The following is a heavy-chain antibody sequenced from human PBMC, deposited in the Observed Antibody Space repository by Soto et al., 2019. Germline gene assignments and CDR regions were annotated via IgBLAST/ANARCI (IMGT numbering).Heavy chain of an antibody. Sequence: TSETLSLTCTVSGGSISSSSYYWGWIRQPPGKGLEWIGSIYYSGSTYYNPSLKSRVTISVDTSKNQFSLKLSSVTAADTAVYYCAITIFGVVTRDYWGQATLVTVSS. J-gene: IGHJ4*02. CDR3: AITIFGVVTRDY. D-gene: IGHD3-3*01. CDR1: GGSISSSSYY. CDR2: IYYSGST. V-gene: IGHV4-39*01.